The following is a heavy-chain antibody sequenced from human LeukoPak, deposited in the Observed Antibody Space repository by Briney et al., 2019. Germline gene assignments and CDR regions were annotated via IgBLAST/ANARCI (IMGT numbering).Heavy chain of an antibody. V-gene: IGHV4-30-4*01. CDR3: ARCTVTTWFDP. CDR1: GGSISSGDYY. CDR2: IYYSGST. D-gene: IGHD4-17*01. J-gene: IGHJ5*02. Sequence: PSETLSLTCTVSGGSISSGDYYWSWIRQPPGKGLEWIGYIYYSGSTYYNPSLKSRVTISVDTSKNQFSLKLSSVTAADTAVYYCARCTVTTWFDPWGQGTLVTVSS.